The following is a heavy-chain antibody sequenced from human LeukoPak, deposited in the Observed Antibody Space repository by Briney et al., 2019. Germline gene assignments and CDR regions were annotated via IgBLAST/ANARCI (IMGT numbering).Heavy chain of an antibody. Sequence: SQTLSLTCTVSGGSISSGSYYWSWIRQPAGKGLEWIGRIYTSGSTNYNPSLKSRVTISVDTPKNQFSLKLSSVTAADTAVYYCARVVSGTWAFDYWGQGTLVTVSS. CDR2: IYTSGST. J-gene: IGHJ4*02. D-gene: IGHD3-16*01. CDR3: ARVVSGTWAFDY. CDR1: GGSISSGSYY. V-gene: IGHV4-61*02.